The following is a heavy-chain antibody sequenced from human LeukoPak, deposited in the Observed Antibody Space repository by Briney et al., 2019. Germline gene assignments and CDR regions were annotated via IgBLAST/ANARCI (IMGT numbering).Heavy chain of an antibody. J-gene: IGHJ6*02. V-gene: IGHV3-30*04. CDR3: ARDLWVRGVILNHYYYYYGMDV. CDR1: GFTFSSYA. D-gene: IGHD3-10*01. Sequence: GGSLRLSCAASGFTFSSYAMHWVRQAPGKGLEWVAVISCDGSNKYYADSVKGRFTISRDNSKNTLYLQMNSLRAEDTAVYYCARDLWVRGVILNHYYYYYGMDVWGQGTTVTVSS. CDR2: ISCDGSNK.